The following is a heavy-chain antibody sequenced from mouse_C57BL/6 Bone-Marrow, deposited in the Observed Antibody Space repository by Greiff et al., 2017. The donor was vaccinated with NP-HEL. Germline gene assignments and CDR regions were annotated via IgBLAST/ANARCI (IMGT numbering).Heavy chain of an antibody. Sequence: EVKLMESGGGLVKPGGSLKLSCAASGFTFSSYAMSWVRQTPEKRLEWVATISDGGSYTYYPDNVKGRFTISRDNAKNNLYLQMSHLKSEDTAMYYCARAPPGYFDYWGQGTTLTVSS. CDR2: ISDGGSYT. CDR1: GFTFSSYA. CDR3: ARAPPGYFDY. V-gene: IGHV5-4*03. J-gene: IGHJ2*01.